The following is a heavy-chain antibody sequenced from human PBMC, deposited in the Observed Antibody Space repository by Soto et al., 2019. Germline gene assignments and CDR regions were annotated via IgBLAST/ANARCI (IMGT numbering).Heavy chain of an antibody. Sequence: QVQLVQSGAEVKKPGASVKVSCKASGYTFTSYGINWVRQAPGQGLEWMGWISGYNDNTNYARRLQGRVSMTTDTATSTAYMELRSLRSADTAVYYCARNVTRIADSYYGMDVWGQGTTVTVSS. V-gene: IGHV1-18*04. CDR1: GYTFTSYG. J-gene: IGHJ6*02. D-gene: IGHD2-15*01. CDR2: ISGYNDNT. CDR3: ARNVTRIADSYYGMDV.